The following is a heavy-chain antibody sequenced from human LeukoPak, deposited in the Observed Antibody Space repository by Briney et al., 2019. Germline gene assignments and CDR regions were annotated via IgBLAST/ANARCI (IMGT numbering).Heavy chain of an antibody. CDR1: GYTFTSYG. CDR2: ISAYNGNT. D-gene: IGHD4-23*01. CDR3: ARDVLRLWTHGGNFEIPLAYYYYMDV. J-gene: IGHJ6*03. Sequence: ASVKVSCKASGYTFTSYGISWVRQAPGQGLEWMGWISAYNGNTNYAQRLQGRVTMTTDTSTSTAYMELRSLRSDDTAVYYCARDVLRLWTHGGNFEIPLAYYYYMDVWGKGTTVTVSS. V-gene: IGHV1-18*01.